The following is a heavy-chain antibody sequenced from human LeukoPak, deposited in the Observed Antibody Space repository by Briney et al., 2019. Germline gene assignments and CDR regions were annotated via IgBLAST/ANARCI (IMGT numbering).Heavy chain of an antibody. Sequence: SETLSLTCTASGYSISSGYYWGWIRQPPGKGLEWIGSIYHSGSTYYNPSLKSRVTISVDTSKNQFSLKLSSVTAADTAVYYCARGLVDTAMEPDRPMNDYWGQGTLVTVSS. V-gene: IGHV4-38-2*02. CDR2: IYHSGST. CDR3: ARGLVDTAMEPDRPMNDY. J-gene: IGHJ4*02. CDR1: GYSISSGYY. D-gene: IGHD5-18*01.